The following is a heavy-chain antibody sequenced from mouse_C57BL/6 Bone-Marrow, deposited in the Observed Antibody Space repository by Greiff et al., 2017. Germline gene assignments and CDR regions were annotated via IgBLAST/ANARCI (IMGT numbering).Heavy chain of an antibody. V-gene: IGHV1-76*01. Sequence: QVQLQQSGAELVRPGASVKLSCKASGYTFTDYYINWVKQRPGQGLEWIARIYPGSGNTYYNEKFKGKATLTAEKSSSTAYMQLSSLTSEDSAVYFCERAGYGSSHWYFDVWGTGTTVTVSS. J-gene: IGHJ1*03. D-gene: IGHD1-1*01. CDR2: IYPGSGNT. CDR3: ERAGYGSSHWYFDV. CDR1: GYTFTDYY.